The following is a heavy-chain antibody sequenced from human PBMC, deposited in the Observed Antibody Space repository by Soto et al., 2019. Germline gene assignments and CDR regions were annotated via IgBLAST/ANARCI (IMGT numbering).Heavy chain of an antibody. Sequence: DVQLVESGGGLVQPGGSLRLSCAASGFTVSNNYMIWFRLPPGKGLEWVSLIYSGGTTYYADSVKGRFTISRDNSKNTLYLQMNSLRVEDTAVYYCARNGWGMATVGMWGPETLVTVSS. J-gene: IGHJ4*02. CDR1: GFTVSNNY. CDR3: ARNGWGMATVGM. CDR2: IYSGGTT. D-gene: IGHD4-4*01. V-gene: IGHV3-53*01.